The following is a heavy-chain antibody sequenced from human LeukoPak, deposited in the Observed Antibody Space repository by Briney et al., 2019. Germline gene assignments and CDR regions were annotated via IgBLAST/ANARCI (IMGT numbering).Heavy chain of an antibody. CDR2: INHSGST. V-gene: IGHV4-34*01. Sequence: PSETLSLTCAVYGGSFSAYYWSWIRQPPGKGLEWIGEINHSGSTNYNPSRKSRLTISVDRSKNQFSLKLTSVTAADTAVYYCVKSNGYGLVDIWGQGTMVTVSS. J-gene: IGHJ3*02. CDR1: GGSFSAYY. D-gene: IGHD3-10*01. CDR3: VKSNGYGLVDI.